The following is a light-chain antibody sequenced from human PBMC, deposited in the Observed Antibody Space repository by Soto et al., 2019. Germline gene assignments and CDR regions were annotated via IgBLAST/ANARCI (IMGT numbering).Light chain of an antibody. CDR1: QSVSSNY. J-gene: IGKJ1*01. CDR2: GAS. Sequence: DIVLTQSPDTLSLSPGERATLSCRASQSVSSNYLAWYQQKPGQAPRLLIYGASTRATGIPDRFSGSGSGTDFTLTISRLEPEDFATYYCQQYNSYSFGQGTKVEIK. V-gene: IGKV3-20*01. CDR3: QQYNSYS.